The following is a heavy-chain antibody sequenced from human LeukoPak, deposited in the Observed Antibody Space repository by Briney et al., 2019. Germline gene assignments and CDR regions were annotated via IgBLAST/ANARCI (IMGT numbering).Heavy chain of an antibody. D-gene: IGHD3-22*01. CDR2: ISSSSTYI. J-gene: IGHJ4*02. CDR3: ARDRANYYDSSGYYFDY. Sequence: GGSLRLSCAASGFTFSSYSMNWVRQAPGKGLEWVSSISSSSTYIYYADSVKGRFTISRDNAKNSLYLQMNSLRAEDTAVYYCARDRANYYDSSGYYFDYWGQGTLVTVSS. CDR1: GFTFSSYS. V-gene: IGHV3-21*01.